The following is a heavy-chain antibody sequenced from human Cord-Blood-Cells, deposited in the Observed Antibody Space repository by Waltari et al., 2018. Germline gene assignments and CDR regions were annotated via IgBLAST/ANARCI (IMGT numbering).Heavy chain of an antibody. D-gene: IGHD4-17*01. Sequence: QVQLVQSGAEVKKPGASVKVSCKASGYTFTSYAMHWVRQAPGQRLEWMGWINAGNGNTKDSQKCQGRVTITRDTSASTAYMELSSLRSEDTAVYYCARGGDYGDYAEYFQHWGQGTLVTVSS. CDR2: INAGNGNT. J-gene: IGHJ1*01. V-gene: IGHV1-3*01. CDR1: GYTFTSYA. CDR3: ARGGDYGDYAEYFQH.